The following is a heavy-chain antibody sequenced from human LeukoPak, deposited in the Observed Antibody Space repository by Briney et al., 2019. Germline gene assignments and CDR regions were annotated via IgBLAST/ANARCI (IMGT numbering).Heavy chain of an antibody. V-gene: IGHV3-23*01. CDR1: GFTSSSYA. CDR3: AKKRGVVTSGPYYFDY. Sequence: PGGSLRLSCAASGFTSSSYAMSWVRQAPEKGLEWVSAIIGSGGSTYYADSVKGRFTISRDNSKNTLYLQMNSLRAEDTAVYYCAKKRGVVTSGPYYFDYWGQGTLVTVSS. CDR2: IIGSGGST. D-gene: IGHD2-21*02. J-gene: IGHJ4*02.